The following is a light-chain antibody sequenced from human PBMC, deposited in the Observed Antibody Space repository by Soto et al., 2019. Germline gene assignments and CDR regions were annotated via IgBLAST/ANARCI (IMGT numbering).Light chain of an antibody. Sequence: IQMTQSPSTLSGSVGDRVTITCRASQTISSWLAWYQQKPGKAPKLLIYKASTLKSGVPSRFSGSGSGTEFTLTISSLQPGDFATYYCQHYNTYPWTFGQGTKVDIK. J-gene: IGKJ1*01. CDR3: QHYNTYPWT. V-gene: IGKV1-5*03. CDR2: KAS. CDR1: QTISSW.